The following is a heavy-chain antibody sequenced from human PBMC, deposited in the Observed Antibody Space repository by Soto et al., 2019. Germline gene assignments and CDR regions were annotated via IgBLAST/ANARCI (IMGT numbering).Heavy chain of an antibody. CDR2: ISAAGDP. J-gene: IGHJ6*02. CDR3: ARADRDFYGLDV. V-gene: IGHV3-13*05. Sequence: EVQLVESGGGLVQPGGSLRLSCEASGFTFINDDMHWFRQGTGKGLEWVSGISAAGDPDYADSVEGRFTISGENAQNSFFLQMSSLRVGDTAVYYCARADRDFYGLDVWCQGTTVIVSS. CDR1: GFTFINDD.